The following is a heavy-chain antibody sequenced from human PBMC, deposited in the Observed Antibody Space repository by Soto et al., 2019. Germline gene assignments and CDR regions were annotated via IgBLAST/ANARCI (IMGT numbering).Heavy chain of an antibody. V-gene: IGHV3-21*01. CDR2: ISSSSSYI. CDR1: GFTFSSYS. Sequence: GGSLRLSCAASGFTFSSYSMNWVRQAPGKGLEWVSSISSSSSYIYYADSVKGRFTISRDNAKNSLYLQMNSQRADDTAVYYCARAATFAGDYYDSSGYRDYWGQGTLVTVSS. D-gene: IGHD3-22*01. J-gene: IGHJ4*02. CDR3: ARAATFAGDYYDSSGYRDY.